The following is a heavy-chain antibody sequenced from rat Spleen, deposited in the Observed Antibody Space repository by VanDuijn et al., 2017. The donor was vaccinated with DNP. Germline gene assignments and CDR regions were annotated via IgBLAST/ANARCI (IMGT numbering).Heavy chain of an antibody. CDR1: GFTFSNYY. CDR3: TRLGEYLFDY. Sequence: EVQLVESGGGLVQPGRSLKLSCAASGFTFSNYYMAWVRQVPGKGLEWIASISTSGEYAHSRDSVKGRFTISRDNVKNTLYLQMDSLRSEDTATYYCTRLGEYLFDYWGQGSLLTVSS. V-gene: IGHV5-25*01. J-gene: IGHJ3*01. D-gene: IGHD2-1*01. CDR2: ISTSGEYA.